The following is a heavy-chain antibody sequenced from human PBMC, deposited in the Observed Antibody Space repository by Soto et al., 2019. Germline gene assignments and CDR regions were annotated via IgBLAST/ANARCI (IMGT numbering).Heavy chain of an antibody. CDR2: INPSGGST. V-gene: IGHV1-46*01. D-gene: IGHD7-27*01. J-gene: IGHJ6*02. CDR1: TFTSYY. Sequence: TFTSYYMHWVRQAPGQGLEWMGIINPSGGSTSYAQKFQGRVTMTRDTSTSTVYMEPSSLRSEDTAVYYCARRQTGDRSYGMDVWGQGTTVTVSS. CDR3: ARRQTGDRSYGMDV.